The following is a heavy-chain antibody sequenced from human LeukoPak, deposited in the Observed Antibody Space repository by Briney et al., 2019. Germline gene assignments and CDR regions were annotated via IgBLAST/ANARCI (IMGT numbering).Heavy chain of an antibody. D-gene: IGHD2-15*01. V-gene: IGHV4-34*01. CDR2: INHSGST. J-gene: IGHJ6*02. Sequence: SETLSLTCAVYGGSFSGYYWSWIRQPPGKGLEWIGEINHSGSTNYNPSLKSRVTISVDTSKNQFSLKLSSVTAADTAVYYCARSRKVVVAATPPGYYYGMDVWGQGTTVTVSS. CDR1: GGSFSGYY. CDR3: ARSRKVVVAATPPGYYYGMDV.